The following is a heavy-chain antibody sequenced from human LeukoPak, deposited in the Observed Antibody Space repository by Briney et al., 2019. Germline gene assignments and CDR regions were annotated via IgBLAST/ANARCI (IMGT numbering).Heavy chain of an antibody. D-gene: IGHD6-19*01. J-gene: IGHJ4*02. Sequence: PGGSLRLSCAASGFTVSSNEMNWVRRAPGKGLEWVSSISSSSSYIYYADSVKGRFTISRDNAKNSLYLQMNSLRAEDTAVYYCARDAHEAAVAFDYWGQGTLVTVSS. CDR1: GFTVSSNE. CDR2: ISSSSSYI. V-gene: IGHV3-21*01. CDR3: ARDAHEAAVAFDY.